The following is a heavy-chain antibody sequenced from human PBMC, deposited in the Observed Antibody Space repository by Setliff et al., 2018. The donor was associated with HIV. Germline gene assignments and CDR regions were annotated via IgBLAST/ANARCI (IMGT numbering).Heavy chain of an antibody. CDR2: IYHSGST. D-gene: IGHD3-3*01. V-gene: IGHV4-38-2*02. Sequence: SETLSLTCTVSGYSISSGHYWGWIRQPPGKGLEWIGEIYHSGSTNYNPSLKSRLTISLDTSKRQFSLILNSVTAADTAVYYCARPLSESYNFWGDAFAIWGQGTMVTVSS. CDR1: GYSISSGHY. CDR3: ARPLSESYNFWGDAFAI. J-gene: IGHJ3*02.